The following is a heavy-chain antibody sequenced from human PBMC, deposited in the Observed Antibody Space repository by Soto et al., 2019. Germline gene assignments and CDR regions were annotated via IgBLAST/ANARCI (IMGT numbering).Heavy chain of an antibody. Sequence: GGSLRLSCAASGFTFSSYSMNWVRQAPGKGLEWVSYISSSSSTIYYADSVKGRFTISRDNAKNSLYLQMNSLRAEDTAVYYCARDPPRFIMIEPDYWGQGTLVTVSS. CDR3: ARDPPRFIMIEPDY. V-gene: IGHV3-48*04. CDR2: ISSSSSTI. J-gene: IGHJ4*02. CDR1: GFTFSSYS. D-gene: IGHD3-22*01.